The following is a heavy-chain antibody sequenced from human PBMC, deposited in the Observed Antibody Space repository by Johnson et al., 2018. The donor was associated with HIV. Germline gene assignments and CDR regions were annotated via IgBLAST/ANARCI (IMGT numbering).Heavy chain of an antibody. V-gene: IGHV3-30*04. CDR1: GFTFSMSS. D-gene: IGHD2-2*01. J-gene: IGHJ3*02. Sequence: QVQLVESGGGVVQPGRSLRLSCASSGFTFSMSSMHWVRQAPGKGLEWVAVISFDGSNKYYADSVKGRFTISRDNSRNTLYLQMNSLRTDDSAVYYCARPTVVVLPHGAFDIWGQGTMVTVSS. CDR2: ISFDGSNK. CDR3: ARPTVVVLPHGAFDI.